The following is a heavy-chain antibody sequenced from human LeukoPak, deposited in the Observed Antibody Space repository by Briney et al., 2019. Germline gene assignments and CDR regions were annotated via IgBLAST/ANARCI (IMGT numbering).Heavy chain of an antibody. CDR1: GYTFTSYD. J-gene: IGHJ6*03. D-gene: IGHD2-2*01. CDR2: MNPNSGNT. Sequence: ASVKVSCKASGYTFTSYDINWVRQATGQGLEWMGWMNPNSGNTGYAQKFQGRVTMTRNTSISTAYMELSSLRSEDTAVYYCARGSDPGPYCSSTSCTILGVYYYYYMDVWGKGTTVTISS. V-gene: IGHV1-8*01. CDR3: ARGSDPGPYCSSTSCTILGVYYYYYMDV.